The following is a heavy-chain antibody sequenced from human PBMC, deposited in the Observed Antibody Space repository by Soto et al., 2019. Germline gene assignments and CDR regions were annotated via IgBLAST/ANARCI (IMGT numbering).Heavy chain of an antibody. CDR2: MNPNSGNT. CDR3: ARGNYDILTAPSY. D-gene: IGHD3-9*01. CDR1: GYTFTNNV. V-gene: IGHV1-8*01. Sequence: ASVKVSCKASGYTFTNNVINWVRQAPGQGLEWMGWMNPNSGNTNYSQKFQGRVTITRNTSTRTAYMELSSLRSDDTAAYYCARGNYDILTAPSYWGQGTLVTVSS. J-gene: IGHJ4*02.